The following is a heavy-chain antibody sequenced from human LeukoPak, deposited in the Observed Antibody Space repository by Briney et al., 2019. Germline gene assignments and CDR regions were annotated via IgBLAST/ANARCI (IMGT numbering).Heavy chain of an antibody. V-gene: IGHV1-46*01. CDR1: GYTFTSYY. CDR2: INPSVGST. J-gene: IGHJ3*02. Sequence: ASVTVSCMASGYTFTSYYMHWVRQAPGQGLEWMGIINPSVGSTIYAQKCQGRVTMTRDTSTSTGYMELRSLRSEDTAVYYCARDPSVVVVAAESATDAFDIWGQGTMVTVSS. CDR3: ARDPSVVVVAAESATDAFDI. D-gene: IGHD2-15*01.